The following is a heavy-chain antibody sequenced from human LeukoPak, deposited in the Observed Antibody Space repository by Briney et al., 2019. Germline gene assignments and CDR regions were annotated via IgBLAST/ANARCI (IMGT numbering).Heavy chain of an antibody. J-gene: IGHJ3*02. CDR1: GFTSSTYA. V-gene: IGHV3-23*01. CDR2: ISGSGVST. D-gene: IGHD3/OR15-3a*01. Sequence: GGSLRLSCAASGFTSSTYAMSWVRQAPGKGLEWVSTISGSGVSTYYADSVKGRFTISRDTSENTLYLQMNSLRAEDTAVYYCAKQWRGTGDAFDIWGQGTVVTFSS. CDR3: AKQWRGTGDAFDI.